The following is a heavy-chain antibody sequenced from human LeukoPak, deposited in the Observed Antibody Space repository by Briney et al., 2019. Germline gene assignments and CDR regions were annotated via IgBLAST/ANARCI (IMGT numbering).Heavy chain of an antibody. CDR3: ARTSYDILTGYDY. CDR1: GYTFTGYY. J-gene: IGHJ4*02. Sequence: ASVKVSCKASGYTFTGYYMHWVRQAPGQGLEWMGWINPNSGGTNYAQKFQGRVTMTRDTSISTAYMELSSLRSEDTAVYYCARTSYDILTGYDYWGQGTLVTVSS. CDR2: INPNSGGT. D-gene: IGHD3-9*01. V-gene: IGHV1-2*02.